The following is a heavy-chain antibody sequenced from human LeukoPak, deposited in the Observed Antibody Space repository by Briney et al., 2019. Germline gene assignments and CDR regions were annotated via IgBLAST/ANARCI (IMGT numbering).Heavy chain of an antibody. D-gene: IGHD3-10*01. V-gene: IGHV3-23*01. J-gene: IGHJ5*02. CDR3: AKNEDLTYYYGSGSYYGWFDP. Sequence: GGSLRLSCAASGFTFSSYAMSWDRQAPGKGLEWVSAISGSGGSTYYADSVKGRFTISRDNSKNTLYLQMNSLRAEDTAVYYCAKNEDLTYYYGSGSYYGWFDPWGQGTLVTVSS. CDR2: ISGSGGST. CDR1: GFTFSSYA.